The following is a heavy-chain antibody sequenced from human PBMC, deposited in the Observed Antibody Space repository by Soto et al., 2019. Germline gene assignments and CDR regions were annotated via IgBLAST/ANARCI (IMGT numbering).Heavy chain of an antibody. Sequence: SETLSLTCTVSGGSISSYYWSWIRQPAGKGLEWIGRIYTSGSTNYNPSLKSRVTMSVDTSRNQFSLKLSSVTAADTAVYYCARGIVVVPAYWFDPWGQGTLVTVSS. CDR2: IYTSGST. J-gene: IGHJ5*02. D-gene: IGHD2-2*01. CDR1: GGSISSYY. CDR3: ARGIVVVPAYWFDP. V-gene: IGHV4-4*07.